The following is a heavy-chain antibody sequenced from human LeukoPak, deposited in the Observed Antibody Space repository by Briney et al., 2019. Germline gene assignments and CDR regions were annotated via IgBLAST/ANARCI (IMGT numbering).Heavy chain of an antibody. CDR1: GYSFSSYW. J-gene: IGHJ5*02. V-gene: IGHV5-51*01. CDR2: IYPGDSDT. D-gene: IGHD2-2*01. Sequence: GESPKISCQGSGYSFSSYWIGWVRQMPGKGLEWMGIIYPGDSDTRYSPSFQGQVTISADKSISTAYLQWSSLKASDTAMYYCARQLSVYCSSTSCRSQYNWFDPWGQGTLVTVSS. CDR3: ARQLSVYCSSTSCRSQYNWFDP.